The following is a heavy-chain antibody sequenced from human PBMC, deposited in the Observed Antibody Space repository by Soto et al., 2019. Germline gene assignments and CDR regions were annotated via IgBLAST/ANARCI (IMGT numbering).Heavy chain of an antibody. CDR2: IYYSGST. CDR3: ARGLITFGGVIPPLYAF. J-gene: IGHJ4*02. D-gene: IGHD3-16*02. Sequence: SETLSLTCTVSGTSISSTSYYWSWIRQPPGKGLEWIGYIYYSGSTNYNPSLKSRVTIPVDTSKNQFSLKLSSVTAADTAVYYCARGLITFGGVIPPLYAFWGQGTLVTVSS. CDR1: GTSISSTSYY. V-gene: IGHV4-61*01.